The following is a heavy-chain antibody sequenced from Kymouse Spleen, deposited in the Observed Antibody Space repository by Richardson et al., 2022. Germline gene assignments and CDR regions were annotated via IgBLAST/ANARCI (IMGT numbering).Heavy chain of an antibody. D-gene: IGHD1-7*01. CDR2: IYYSGST. V-gene: IGHV4-61*01. CDR3: ARDNYNWNYAYFDY. J-gene: IGHJ4*02. Sequence: QVQLQESGPGLVKPSETLSLTCTVSGGSVSSGSYYWSWIRQPPGKGLEWIGYIYYSGSTNYNPSLKSRVTISVDTSKNQFSLKLSSVTAADTAVYYCARDNYNWNYAYFDYWGQGTLVTVSS. CDR1: GGSVSSGSYY.